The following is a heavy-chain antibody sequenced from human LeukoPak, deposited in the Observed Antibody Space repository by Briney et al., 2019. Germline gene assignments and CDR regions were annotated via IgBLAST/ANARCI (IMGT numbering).Heavy chain of an antibody. D-gene: IGHD3-10*01. V-gene: IGHV1-69*05. CDR1: GGTFSSYA. CDR3: ARGSEGYYYGSGSNY. Sequence: SVKVSCKASGGTFSSYAISWVRQAPGQGLEWMGRIIPIFGTANYAQKFQGRVTNTTDESTSTAYMELSSLRSEDTAVYYCARGSEGYYYGSGSNYWGQGTLVTVSS. CDR2: IIPIFGTA. J-gene: IGHJ4*02.